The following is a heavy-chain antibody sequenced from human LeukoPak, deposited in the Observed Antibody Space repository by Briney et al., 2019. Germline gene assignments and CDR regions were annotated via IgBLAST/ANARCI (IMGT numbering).Heavy chain of an antibody. D-gene: IGHD3-22*01. CDR2: INGGGGNT. CDR3: AKRGYYDSSGYYYDY. J-gene: IGHJ4*02. Sequence: GGSLRLSCAASGFTFNSYVMSWVRQAPGKGLEWVSAINGGGGNTYYADSVKGRFTISRDNSKNMVYLQMNTLRAEDTAVYYCAKRGYYDSSGYYYDYWGQGTLVTVSS. CDR1: GFTFNSYV. V-gene: IGHV3-23*01.